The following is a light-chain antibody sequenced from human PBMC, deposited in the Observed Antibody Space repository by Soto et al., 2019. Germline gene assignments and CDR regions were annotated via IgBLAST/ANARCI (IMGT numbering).Light chain of an antibody. CDR3: QTWGTGMV. V-gene: IGLV4-69*01. CDR2: LNSDGSH. CDR1: SGHSSFA. J-gene: IGLJ2*01. Sequence: QAVVTQSPSASASLGASVKLTCTLRSGHSSFAIAWHRQQPEKGPRYLMKLNSDGSHRKGDGIPDRFSGSSSGAERYLTISSLQSEDEADYYCQTWGTGMVFGGGTKLTVL.